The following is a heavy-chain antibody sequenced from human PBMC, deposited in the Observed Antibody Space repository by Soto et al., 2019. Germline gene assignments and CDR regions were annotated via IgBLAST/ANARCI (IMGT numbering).Heavy chain of an antibody. CDR3: ARAGRPDYHGMDV. CDR1: GFTFGDYY. V-gene: IGHV3-11*06. D-gene: IGHD3-10*01. Sequence: PGGSLRLSCAASGFTFGDYYMSWIRQAPGKGLEWVSYISSSSSYTNYADSVKGRFTISRDNAKNSLYLQMNSLRAEDTAVYYCARAGRPDYHGMDVWGQGTTVTVSS. J-gene: IGHJ6*02. CDR2: ISSSSSYT.